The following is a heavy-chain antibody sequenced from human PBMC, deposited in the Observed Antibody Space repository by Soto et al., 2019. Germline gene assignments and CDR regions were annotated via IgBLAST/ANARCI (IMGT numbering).Heavy chain of an antibody. J-gene: IGHJ4*02. Sequence: QVQLVQSGAEVKKPGASVKVSCKASGYTFTSYEINWVRQTTGQGLEWMGWMNPNSGDTGYAQKFQGRVTMTRNTSISTAYMELSSLRSEDTAVYYCARGELLWFGELLRWGQGTLVTISS. CDR2: MNPNSGDT. CDR3: ARGELLWFGELLR. V-gene: IGHV1-8*01. D-gene: IGHD3-10*01. CDR1: GYTFTSYE.